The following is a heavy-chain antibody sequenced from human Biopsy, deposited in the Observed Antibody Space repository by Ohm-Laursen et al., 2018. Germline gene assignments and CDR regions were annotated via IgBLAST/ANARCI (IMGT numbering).Heavy chain of an antibody. V-gene: IGHV1-2*02. J-gene: IGHJ4*02. CDR2: ITPESGGT. CDR3: ARGGVDTAMVEN. D-gene: IGHD5-18*01. Sequence: GSSVKVSCKTSGYTFIAYNIHWVRQAPGQGLEWMGWITPESGGTDYAQKFQGRVTMTRDTSISTAYMELSRLRSDDTAVYYCARGGVDTAMVENWGQGTLVTVSS. CDR1: GYTFIAYN.